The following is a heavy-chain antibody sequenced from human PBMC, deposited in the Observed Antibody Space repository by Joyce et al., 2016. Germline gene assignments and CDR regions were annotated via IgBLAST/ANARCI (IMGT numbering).Heavy chain of an antibody. CDR2: ISYNGNKI. J-gene: IGHJ6*02. CDR1: GFAFSHFG. V-gene: IGHV3-30*18. Sequence: QVQVVESGGGVVQPGRSLRLSCSFSGFAFSHFGMHWVRQAPGKGLVWVALISYNGNKIFYLDSVKGRFTISRDNSENTLFLQMNGLTPEDSALYYCAKDGWDRVKGMDFWGQGTTVIVSS. D-gene: IGHD1-26*01. CDR3: AKDGWDRVKGMDF.